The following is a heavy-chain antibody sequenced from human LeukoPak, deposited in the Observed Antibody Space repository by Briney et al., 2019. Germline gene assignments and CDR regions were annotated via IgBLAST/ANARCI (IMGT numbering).Heavy chain of an antibody. CDR1: GGSISNYY. D-gene: IGHD6-19*01. Sequence: SETLSLTCTVSGGSISNYYWSWIRQPPGKGLEWIGYIYYSGSTNYNPSLKSRVTISVDTSKNQFSLKLRSVTAADTAVYYCATDLGYSSGWYWGQGTLVTVSS. CDR2: IYYSGST. V-gene: IGHV4-59*01. CDR3: ATDLGYSSGWY. J-gene: IGHJ4*02.